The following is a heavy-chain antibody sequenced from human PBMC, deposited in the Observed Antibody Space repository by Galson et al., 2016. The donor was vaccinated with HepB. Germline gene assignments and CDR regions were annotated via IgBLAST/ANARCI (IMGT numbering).Heavy chain of an antibody. D-gene: IGHD6-6*01. CDR3: ARSSAAARYNPVNI. CDR2: IYPADSDT. V-gene: IGHV5-51*01. Sequence: QSGAEVKQPGESLKISCEASEYSFTSFWIAWVRQMPGRGLEWVGNIYPADSDTRYSLSFQGHVTISADMSTNTAYLQWSSLKASDTATYFFARSSAAARYNPVNIWGQGTTVTVS. J-gene: IGHJ6*02. CDR1: EYSFTSFW.